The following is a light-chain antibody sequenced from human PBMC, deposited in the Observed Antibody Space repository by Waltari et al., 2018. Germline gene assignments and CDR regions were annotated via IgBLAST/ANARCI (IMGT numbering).Light chain of an antibody. CDR2: TAS. CDR1: ETIRIC. J-gene: IGKJ4*01. Sequence: DIQMTQSPSSLSASVGDRVTITCRASETIRICLNWYQQKPGKAPKLLINTASRLQSGVPSRFSGSGSGTDFTLTISTLQHEDFATYYCQQSYSIPLTFGGGTKVEIK. CDR3: QQSYSIPLT. V-gene: IGKV1-39*01.